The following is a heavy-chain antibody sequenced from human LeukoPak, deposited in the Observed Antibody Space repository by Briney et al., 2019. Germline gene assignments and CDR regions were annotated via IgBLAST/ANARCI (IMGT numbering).Heavy chain of an antibody. CDR2: ISYDGSNK. J-gene: IGHJ4*02. Sequence: GGSLRLSCAASGFTFSNYAIHWVRQVPGKGLEWVAVISYDGSNKYYADSVKGRFTISRDNSKNTLYLQMNSLRAEDTAVYYCARGDPPDYWGQGTLVTVSS. CDR1: GFTFSNYA. V-gene: IGHV3-30*04. CDR3: ARGDPPDY.